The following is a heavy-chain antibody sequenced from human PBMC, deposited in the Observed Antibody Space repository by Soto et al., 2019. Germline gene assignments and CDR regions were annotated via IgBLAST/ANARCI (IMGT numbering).Heavy chain of an antibody. CDR1: GFSFGTFV. CDR3: AKNGQWLAAPPEA. CDR2: ITDSGYTA. Sequence: GGSLRLSCAASGFSFGTFVMTWFRQAPGGGLEWVASITDSGYTASYAETVEGRFTVSRDNSKNKLHLQMNDLRAEDTATYYCAKNGQWLAAPPEAWGQGTLVTVSS. D-gene: IGHD6-19*01. J-gene: IGHJ4*02. V-gene: IGHV3-23*01.